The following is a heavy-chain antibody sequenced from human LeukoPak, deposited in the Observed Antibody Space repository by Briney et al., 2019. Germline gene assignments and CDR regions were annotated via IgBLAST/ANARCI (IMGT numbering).Heavy chain of an antibody. CDR3: ARDSDYDFWSGYPQLD. CDR1: GFTFSSYW. J-gene: IGHJ4*02. CDR2: IKQDGSEK. V-gene: IGHV3-7*01. Sequence: GGSLRLSCAASGFTFSSYWMSWVRQAPGKGLEWVANIKQDGSEKYYVDSVKGRFTISRDNAKNSLYLQMNSLRAEDTAVYYCARDSDYDFWSGYPQLDWGQGTLVTVSS. D-gene: IGHD3-3*01.